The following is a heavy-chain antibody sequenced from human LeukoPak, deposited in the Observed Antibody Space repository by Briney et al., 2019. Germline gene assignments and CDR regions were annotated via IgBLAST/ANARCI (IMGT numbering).Heavy chain of an antibody. J-gene: IGHJ5*02. CDR1: GFTLSSYW. V-gene: IGHV3-23*01. CDR2: ISGSGGST. Sequence: HPGGSLRLSCATSGFTLSSYWMHWVRQAPGKGLEWVSAISGSGGSTYYADSVKGRFTISRDNSKNTLYLQMNSLRAEDTAVYYCARASSSRAAWGQGTLVTVSS. D-gene: IGHD1-26*01. CDR3: ARASSSRAA.